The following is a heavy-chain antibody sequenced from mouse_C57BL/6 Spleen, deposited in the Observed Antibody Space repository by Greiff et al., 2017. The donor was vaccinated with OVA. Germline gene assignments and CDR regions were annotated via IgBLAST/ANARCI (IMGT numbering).Heavy chain of an antibody. CDR2: IDPETGGT. Sequence: VQLQQSGAELVRPGASVTLSCKASGYTFTDYEMHWVKQTPVHGLEWIGAIDPETGGTAYNQKFKGKAILTADKSSSTAYMELRSLTSEDSAVYYCTGQLRLPSWFAYWGQGTLVTVSA. CDR1: GYTFTDYE. D-gene: IGHD3-2*02. CDR3: TGQLRLPSWFAY. V-gene: IGHV1-15*01. J-gene: IGHJ3*01.